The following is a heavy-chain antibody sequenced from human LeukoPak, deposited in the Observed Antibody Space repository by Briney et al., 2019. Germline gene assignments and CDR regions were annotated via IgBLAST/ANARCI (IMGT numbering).Heavy chain of an antibody. CDR2: ISAYNGNT. CDR1: GYTFTGYY. J-gene: IGHJ3*02. D-gene: IGHD3-22*01. CDR3: ALTMISPLDAFDI. Sequence: ASVKVSCKASGYTFTGYYIHWVRQAPGQGLEWMGWISAYNGNTNYAQKLQGRVTMTTDTFTSTAYVELRSLRSDDTAVYYCALTMISPLDAFDIWGQGTMVTVSS. V-gene: IGHV1-18*04.